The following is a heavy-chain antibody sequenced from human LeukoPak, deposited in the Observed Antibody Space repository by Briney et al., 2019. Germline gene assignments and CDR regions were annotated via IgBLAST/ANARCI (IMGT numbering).Heavy chain of an antibody. D-gene: IGHD3-22*01. J-gene: IGHJ4*02. V-gene: IGHV3-30*03. CDR3: ARPYYYDSSGPIE. Sequence: PGGSLRLSCAVSGFSLFSYVMNWVRQAPGKGLEWVAVILYDGRNKYYADSVKGRFTISRDNSKNTLYLQMNSLRPEDTAMYYCARPYYYDSSGPIEWGQGTLVTVSS. CDR1: GFSLFSYV. CDR2: ILYDGRNK.